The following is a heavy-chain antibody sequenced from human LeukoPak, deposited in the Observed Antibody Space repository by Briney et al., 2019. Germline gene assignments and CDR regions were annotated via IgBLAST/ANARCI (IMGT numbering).Heavy chain of an antibody. CDR1: GFTFSNYA. D-gene: IGHD3-22*01. CDR3: AKRDYYDSSGYSPLFDY. J-gene: IGHJ4*02. Sequence: GGSLRLSCEASGFTFSNYAMAWVRQAPGKGLEWVSGISGNGGQIYYADSVKGRFTVSRDNSKNTLYLQMNSLRGEDTAVYYCAKRDYYDSSGYSPLFDYWGQGTLVTVSS. V-gene: IGHV3-23*01. CDR2: ISGNGGQI.